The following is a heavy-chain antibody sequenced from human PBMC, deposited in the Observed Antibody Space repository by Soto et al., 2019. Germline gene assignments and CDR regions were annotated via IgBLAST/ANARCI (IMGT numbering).Heavy chain of an antibody. CDR1: GFTFSSYG. J-gene: IGHJ5*01. Sequence: QVQLVESGGGVVQPGRSLRLSCAASGFTFSSYGMHWVRQAPGKGLEWVAVIWYDGSNKYYADSVKGRFTISRDNSKNPLYLQMNSLRAEDTAVYYCARDTGRYFDWLGSWGQGTLVTVSS. D-gene: IGHD3-9*01. V-gene: IGHV3-33*01. CDR2: IWYDGSNK. CDR3: ARDTGRYFDWLGS.